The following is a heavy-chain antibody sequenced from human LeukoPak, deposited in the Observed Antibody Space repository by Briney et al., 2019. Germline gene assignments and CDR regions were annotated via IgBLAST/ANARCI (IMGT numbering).Heavy chain of an antibody. V-gene: IGHV4-59*08. J-gene: IGHJ3*02. CDR1: GGSISSYY. CDR2: IYYSGST. CDR3: AAGGAAMVIRGAFDI. D-gene: IGHD5-18*01. Sequence: SETLSLTCTVSGGSISSYYWSWLRQPPGKGLEWIGYIYYSGSTNYNPSLKSRVTISVDTSKNQFSLKLSSVTAADTAVYYCAAGGAAMVIRGAFDIWGQGTMVTVSS.